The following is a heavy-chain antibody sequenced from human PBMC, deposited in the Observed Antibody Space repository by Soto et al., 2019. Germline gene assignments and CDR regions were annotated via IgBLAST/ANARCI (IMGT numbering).Heavy chain of an antibody. D-gene: IGHD3-9*01. V-gene: IGHV4-59*08. Sequence: QVLLRESGPGLVKPSETLSLTCAVSGASVSGFYYSWIRQTPGKGLEWIGLMFDGGDTKYNPSLWGRVPPALDGSENQCSLTLSPVTAADTAVYYCSTENGQDILAGFHYCIDVWGNGATVTVSS. J-gene: IGHJ6*03. CDR1: GASVSGFY. CDR2: MFDGGDT. CDR3: STENGQDILAGFHYCIDV.